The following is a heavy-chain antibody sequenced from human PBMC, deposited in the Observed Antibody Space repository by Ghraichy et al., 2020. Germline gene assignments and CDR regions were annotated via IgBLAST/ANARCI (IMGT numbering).Heavy chain of an antibody. V-gene: IGHV3-33*01. CDR2: IWYDGNKK. J-gene: IGHJ6*02. D-gene: IGHD3-10*01. Sequence: GGSLRLSCAVSGFTFSSYGMHWVRQAPGKGLEWVATIWYDGNKKYYADSVKGRFSISRDNLNNTLYLQMDSLRAQDTAVYYCARIMMALGELFEYYGMDVWGQGPTVTVSS. CDR3: ARIMMALGELFEYYGMDV. CDR1: GFTFSSYG.